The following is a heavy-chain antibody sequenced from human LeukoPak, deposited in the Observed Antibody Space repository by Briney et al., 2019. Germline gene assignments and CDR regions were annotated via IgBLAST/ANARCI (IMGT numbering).Heavy chain of an antibody. V-gene: IGHV3-33*06. CDR2: IWFDGSST. J-gene: IGHJ4*02. Sequence: PGGSLRLSCAASGFTFSRFGMHWVRQAPGKGLEWEAVIWFDGSSTYYADSVKGRFTISRDNSKNTLYLQMNSLRAEDTAVYYCAKVRRYWGGGSFDYWGQGTLVTVSS. CDR1: GFTFSRFG. D-gene: IGHD2-21*01. CDR3: AKVRRYWGGGSFDY.